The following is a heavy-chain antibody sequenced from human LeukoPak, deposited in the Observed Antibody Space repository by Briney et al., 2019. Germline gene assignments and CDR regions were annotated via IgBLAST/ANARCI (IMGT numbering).Heavy chain of an antibody. V-gene: IGHV4-59*01. CDR1: GGSIDNYY. D-gene: IGHD3-10*01. CDR2: IYYSGST. Sequence: SETLSLTCTVSGGSIDNYYWSWIRQPPGKGLEWIGYIYYSGSTKYNPSLKSRVTISLDTSKNQFSLQLTSVTAADTAVYYCARGMASMVRGVIILWFDPWGQGTLITVSS. J-gene: IGHJ5*02. CDR3: ARGMASMVRGVIILWFDP.